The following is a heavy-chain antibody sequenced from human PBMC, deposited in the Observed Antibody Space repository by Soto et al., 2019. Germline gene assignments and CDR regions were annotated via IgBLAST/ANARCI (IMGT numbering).Heavy chain of an antibody. CDR3: ATNRPPFTTSWPFDY. J-gene: IGHJ4*02. V-gene: IGHV3-23*01. CDR2: IHGGGNSA. D-gene: IGHD1-26*01. CDR1: GFTFSGYA. Sequence: EVQLLESGGDLVQPGRSLRLSCAASGFTFSGYAMSWVRQAPGKGLEWVSVIHGGGNSAYYADSVKGRFTISRDNSKNTLYLQMSSLRGEDTAVYYCATNRPPFTTSWPFDYWGQGTLVTVSS.